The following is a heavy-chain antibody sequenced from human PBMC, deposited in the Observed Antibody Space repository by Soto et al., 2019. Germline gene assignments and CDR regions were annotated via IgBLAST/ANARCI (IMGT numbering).Heavy chain of an antibody. J-gene: IGHJ6*03. V-gene: IGHV1-8*01. D-gene: IGHD3-9*01. CDR2: MNPNSGNT. Sequence: ASVKVSCKASGYTFTSYDINWVRQATGQGLEWMGWMNPNSGNTGYAQKFKGRVTMTRYTSISTAYMELSSLRSEDTAVFYFARRDYDILTLGYYMDVWGKGTTVTVSS. CDR1: GYTFTSYD. CDR3: ARRDYDILTLGYYMDV.